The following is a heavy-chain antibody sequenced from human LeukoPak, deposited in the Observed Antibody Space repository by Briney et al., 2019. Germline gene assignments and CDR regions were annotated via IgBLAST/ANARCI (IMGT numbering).Heavy chain of an antibody. J-gene: IGHJ6*02. CDR1: GGTFSSYA. CDR2: IIPILGIA. D-gene: IGHD3-22*01. Sequence: GASVKVSCKASGGTFSSYAISWVRQAPGQGLEWMGRIIPILGIANYAQKFQGRVTITADKSTSTAYMELSSLRSEDTAVYYCARDCPHGEQGIVVVITGSTCYYYGMDVWGQGTTVTVSS. V-gene: IGHV1-69*04. CDR3: ARDCPHGEQGIVVVITGSTCYYYGMDV.